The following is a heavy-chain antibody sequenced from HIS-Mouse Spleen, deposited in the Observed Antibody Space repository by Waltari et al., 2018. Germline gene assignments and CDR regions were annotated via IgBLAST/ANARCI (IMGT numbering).Heavy chain of an antibody. V-gene: IGHV3-30*18. CDR2: ISYDGSNK. Sequence: QVQLVESGGGVVQPGRSLRLSCAASGFTFSSYGMHWVREAPGKGLEWVAVISYDGSNKYDADSVKGRFNISRDNSKNTLYLQMNSLRAEDTAVYYCAKDKHHAFDYWGQGTLVTVSS. J-gene: IGHJ4*02. CDR3: AKDKHHAFDY. CDR1: GFTFSSYG.